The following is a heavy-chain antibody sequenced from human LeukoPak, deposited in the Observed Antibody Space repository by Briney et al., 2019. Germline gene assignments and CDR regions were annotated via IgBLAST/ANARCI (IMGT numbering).Heavy chain of an antibody. CDR1: GFTFRNYW. CDR2: TKPDGSAE. Sequence: GGSLRLSCAASGFTFRNYWMGWVRQAPGKGLEWVANTKPDGSAEYYADSVRGRFTISRDNSKNTLYLQMNSLRAEDTAVYYCARDWGYDYVWGSYRYMSNWFDPWGQGTLVTVSS. J-gene: IGHJ5*02. V-gene: IGHV3-7*01. D-gene: IGHD3-16*02. CDR3: ARDWGYDYVWGSYRYMSNWFDP.